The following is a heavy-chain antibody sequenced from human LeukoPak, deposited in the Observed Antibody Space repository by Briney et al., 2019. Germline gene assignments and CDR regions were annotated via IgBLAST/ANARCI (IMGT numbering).Heavy chain of an antibody. V-gene: IGHV6-1*01. CDR2: TYYRSKWYN. CDR3: ARTRIRYGSGSYYNPYYFDY. Sequence: SQTLSLACAISGDSVSSNSAAWNWIRQSPSRGLEWLGRTYYRSKWYNDYAVSVKSRITINPDTSKNQFSLQLNSVTPEDTAVYYCARTRIRYGSGSYYNPYYFDYWGQGTLVTVSS. D-gene: IGHD3-10*01. CDR1: GDSVSSNSAA. J-gene: IGHJ4*02.